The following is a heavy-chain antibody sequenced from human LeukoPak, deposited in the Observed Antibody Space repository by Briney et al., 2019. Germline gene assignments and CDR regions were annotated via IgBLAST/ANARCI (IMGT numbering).Heavy chain of an antibody. CDR3: ARDAAEAYCGGDCYFHFDY. Sequence: GGSLRLSCAASGFTFSSYWMSWVRQAPGRGLEWVANIRQDGSEKYYVDSVKGRFTISRDNAKNSLFLQMNSLRAEDPAVYYCARDAAEAYCGGDCYFHFDYWGQGTLVTVSS. CDR2: IRQDGSEK. CDR1: GFTFSSYW. D-gene: IGHD2-21*02. J-gene: IGHJ4*02. V-gene: IGHV3-7*01.